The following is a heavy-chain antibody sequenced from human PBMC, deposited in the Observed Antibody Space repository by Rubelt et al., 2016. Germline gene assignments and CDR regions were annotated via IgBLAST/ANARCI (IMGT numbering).Heavy chain of an antibody. D-gene: IGHD4-11*01. J-gene: IGHJ3*02. Sequence: QVQLVQSGAEVKKPGASVKVSCKASGYTFTSYGISWVRQAPGQGLEWMGWISAYNGNTNYAQKLQGMVTMTTDTSTSTAYMELRSLRSDDTAVYYCARGARRYSMDPRNAFDIWGQGTMVTVSS. CDR1: GYTFTSYG. CDR2: ISAYNGNT. CDR3: ARGARRYSMDPRNAFDI. V-gene: IGHV1-18*01.